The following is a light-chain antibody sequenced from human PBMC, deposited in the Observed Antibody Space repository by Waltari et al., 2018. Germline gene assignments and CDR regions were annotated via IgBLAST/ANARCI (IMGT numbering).Light chain of an antibody. V-gene: IGLV4-69*01. CDR2: VFSYGTH. CDR1: SGHISNV. CDR3: ETGGHGTWV. Sequence: QLVLTQSPSASASLGTSVTLNCTLHSGHISNVIAWLQQQPGKGPRYSKKVFSYGTHNQRDGIPGRFSGSSSGAEGYLTISSLQSEDEADYYCETGGHGTWVFGGGTKLTVL. J-gene: IGLJ3*02.